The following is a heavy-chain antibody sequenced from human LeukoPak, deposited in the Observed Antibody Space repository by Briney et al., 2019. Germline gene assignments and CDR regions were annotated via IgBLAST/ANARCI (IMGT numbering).Heavy chain of an antibody. J-gene: IGHJ4*02. CDR3: ARYSGPPVY. CDR1: GGSISSSSYY. Sequence: PSETLSLTCTVSGGSISSSSYYWGWIRQPPGKGLEWIGSIYYSGSTYYNPSLKSRVTISVDTSKNQFSLKLSSVTAADTAVYYCARYSGPPVYWGQGTLVTVSS. CDR2: IYYSGST. V-gene: IGHV4-39*07. D-gene: IGHD5-12*01.